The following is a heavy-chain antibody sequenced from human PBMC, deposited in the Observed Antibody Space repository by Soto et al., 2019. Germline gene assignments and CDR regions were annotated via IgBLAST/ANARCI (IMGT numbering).Heavy chain of an antibody. V-gene: IGHV4-59*01. J-gene: IGHJ6*03. CDR2: VYFSGST. Sequence: PSATLSLTCTISGGAISSYYWSWIRQTPGKGLEWIGYVYFSGSTNYNPSLKGRVLISIDTSQNQFSLKLDSVTAADTAVYYCTRELGIGHRGYGKSNVWGKRKKVTV. CDR3: TRELGIGHRGYGKSNV. CDR1: GGAISSYY. D-gene: IGHD5-12*01.